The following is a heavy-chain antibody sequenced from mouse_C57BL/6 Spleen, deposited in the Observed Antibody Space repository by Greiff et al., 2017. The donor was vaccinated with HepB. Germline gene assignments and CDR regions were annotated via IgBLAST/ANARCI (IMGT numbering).Heavy chain of an antibody. Sequence: EVQVVESGGGLVQPGGSLKLSCAASGFTFSDYYMYWVRQTPEKRLEWVAYISNGGGSTYYPDTVKGRFTISRDNAKNTLYLQMSRLKSEDTAMYYCARLDYYGSSSFDVWGTGTTVTVSS. CDR1: GFTFSDYY. CDR3: ARLDYYGSSSFDV. D-gene: IGHD1-1*01. V-gene: IGHV5-12*01. J-gene: IGHJ1*03. CDR2: ISNGGGST.